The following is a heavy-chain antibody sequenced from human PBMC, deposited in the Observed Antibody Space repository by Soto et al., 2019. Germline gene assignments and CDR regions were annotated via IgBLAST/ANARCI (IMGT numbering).Heavy chain of an antibody. V-gene: IGHV4-4*02. J-gene: IGHJ5*02. D-gene: IGHD6-13*01. CDR3: ARGGGFIAGDMVWFDP. Sequence: PSETLSLTCAVSGGSISSSNWWSWVRQPPGKGLEWIGEIYHSGSTNYNPSLKSRVTISVDKSKNEFSLKLSSVTAADTAVYYCARGGGFIAGDMVWFDPWGQGTLVTVSS. CDR1: GGSISSSNW. CDR2: IYHSGST.